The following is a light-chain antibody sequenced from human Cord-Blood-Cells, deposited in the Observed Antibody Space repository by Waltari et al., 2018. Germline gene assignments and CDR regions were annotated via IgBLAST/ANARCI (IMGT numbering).Light chain of an antibody. Sequence: TQSPSSLSASVGDRATLSCRASQSVSSYLAWYQQKPGQAPRLLIYDASNRATGIPARFSGSGSGTDFTLTISSLEPEDFAVYYCQQRSNWPPFTFGPGTKVDIK. J-gene: IGKJ3*01. CDR3: QQRSNWPPFT. CDR1: QSVSSY. V-gene: IGKV3-11*01. CDR2: DAS.